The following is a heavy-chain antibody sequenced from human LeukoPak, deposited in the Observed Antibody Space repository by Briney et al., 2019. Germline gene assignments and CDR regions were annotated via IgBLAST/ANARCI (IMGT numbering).Heavy chain of an antibody. CDR1: GFTFSNAW. J-gene: IGHJ4*02. CDR3: TTGDIVVVPAAMSGTTLDY. Sequence: GGSLRLSCAASGFTFSNAWMSWVRQAPGKGLEWVGRIKSKTDGGTTDYAAPVKGRFTISRDDSKNTLYLQMNSLKTEDTAVYYCTTGDIVVVPAAMSGTTLDYWGQGTLVTVSS. CDR2: IKSKTDGGTT. V-gene: IGHV3-15*01. D-gene: IGHD2-2*01.